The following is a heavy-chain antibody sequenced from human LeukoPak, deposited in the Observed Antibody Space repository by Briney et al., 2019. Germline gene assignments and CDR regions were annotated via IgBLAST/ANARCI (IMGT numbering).Heavy chain of an antibody. V-gene: IGHV5-51*01. D-gene: IGHD1-26*01. CDR1: GYNFTSYW. J-gene: IGHJ5*02. CDR3: ARRVVGATSENWFDP. CDR2: IYPGDSDT. Sequence: PGESLKISCKGSGYNFTSYWIGWVRQMPGKGLEWMGIIYPGDSDTRYSPSFQGQVTISADKSICTAYLQWSSLKASDTAMYYCARRVVGATSENWFDPWGQGTLVTVSS.